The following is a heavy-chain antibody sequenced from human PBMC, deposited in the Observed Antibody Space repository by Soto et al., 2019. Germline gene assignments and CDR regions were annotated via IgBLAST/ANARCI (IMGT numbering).Heavy chain of an antibody. CDR1: GGTFSSYT. CDR2: IIPILGIA. V-gene: IGHV1-69*04. D-gene: IGHD5-18*01. Sequence: SVKVSCKASGGTFSSYTISWVRQAPGQGLEWMGRIIPILGIANYAQKFQGRVTITADKSTSTAYMELSSLRSEDTAVYYCAREGEYSPYLDPWGQGTLVTVSS. CDR3: AREGEYSPYLDP. J-gene: IGHJ5*02.